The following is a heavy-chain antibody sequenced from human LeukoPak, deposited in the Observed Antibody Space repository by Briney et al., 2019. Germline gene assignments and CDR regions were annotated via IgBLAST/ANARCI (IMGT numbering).Heavy chain of an antibody. J-gene: IGHJ4*02. D-gene: IGHD4-17*01. CDR1: GGSISSYY. V-gene: IGHV4-59*01. Sequence: SETLSLTCTVSGGSISSYYWSWIRQPPGKGLEWIGYIYYSGSTNYNPSLRSRVTISVDTSKNQFSLKLSSVTAADTAVYYCARLKATVSIHAYFDSWGQGTLVTVSS. CDR3: ARLKATVSIHAYFDS. CDR2: IYYSGST.